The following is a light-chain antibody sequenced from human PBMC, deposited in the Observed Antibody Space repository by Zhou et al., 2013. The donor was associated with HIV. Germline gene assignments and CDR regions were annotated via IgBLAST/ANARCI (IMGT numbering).Light chain of an antibody. CDR3: MQSLQYPLT. CDR2: QVS. V-gene: IGKV2D-29*02. Sequence: DVVLTQTPLSLSVTPGQPASITCKSSQSLLHSDGKTYFYWYLQKPGQSPQLLIYQVSNRFSGVPDRFSGSGSGTDFTLKISRVEAEDIGVYYCMQSLQYPLTFGPGTKVDIK. J-gene: IGKJ3*01. CDR1: QSLLHSDGKTY.